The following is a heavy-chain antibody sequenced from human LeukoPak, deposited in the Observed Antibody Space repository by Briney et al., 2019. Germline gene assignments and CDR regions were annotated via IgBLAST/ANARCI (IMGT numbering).Heavy chain of an antibody. D-gene: IGHD6-13*01. CDR1: GGSIRSYY. V-gene: IGHV4-59*01. CDR3: ARYQTPIAAAGSRYAFDI. CDR2: MYYSGST. Sequence: KTSETLSLTCTVSGGSIRSYYWSWIRQPPGKGLEWIGYMYYSGSTNYDTSLKSRVTMSVDTSKNQFSLKLSSVTAADTAVYYCARYQTPIAAAGSRYAFDIWGQGTMVTVSS. J-gene: IGHJ3*02.